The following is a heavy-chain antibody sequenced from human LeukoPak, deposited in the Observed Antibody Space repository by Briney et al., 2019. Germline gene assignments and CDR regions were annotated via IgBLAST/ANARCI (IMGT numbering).Heavy chain of an antibody. V-gene: IGHV4-39*07. CDR3: ARHVYNDEYFNGGFDP. Sequence: PSETLSLTCTVSGGSISSSSYYWGWIRQPPGKGLEWIGSIYYSGSTYYNPSLKSRVTISVDTSKNQFSLKLSSVTAADTAVYYCARHVYNDEYFNGGFDPWGQGTLVTVSS. D-gene: IGHD3-10*01. CDR2: IYYSGST. CDR1: GGSISSSSYY. J-gene: IGHJ5*02.